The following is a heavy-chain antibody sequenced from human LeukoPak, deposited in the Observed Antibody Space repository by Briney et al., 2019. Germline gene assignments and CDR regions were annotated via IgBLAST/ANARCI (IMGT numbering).Heavy chain of an antibody. CDR2: IIPIFGAA. Sequence: GASVKVSCKASGGTFSSYAISWVRQAPGQGLEWMGGIIPIFGAANYAQKFQGRVTITTDESTSTAYMELSSLRSEDTAVYYCGSSRLVVRDSTFDYWGQGTLVTVSS. CDR3: GSSRLVVRDSTFDY. J-gene: IGHJ4*02. CDR1: GGTFSSYA. V-gene: IGHV1-69*05. D-gene: IGHD2-8*02.